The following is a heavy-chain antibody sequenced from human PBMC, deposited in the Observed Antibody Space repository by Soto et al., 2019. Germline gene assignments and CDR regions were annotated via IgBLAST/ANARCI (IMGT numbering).Heavy chain of an antibody. CDR3: VRDPGGWGLDC. CDR1: GFRFSDYD. V-gene: IGHV3-13*01. J-gene: IGHJ4*02. CDR2: IGTAGDT. D-gene: IGHD6-19*01. Sequence: EMQLVESGGGLVQPGGSLRLSCVASGFRFSDYDMRWIRQPTGKGMEWVSAIGTAGDTHYSDSVKGRFTISRENAKNSLFLQMNSLTAEDTAIYYCVRDPGGWGLDCWGQGTLVTVSS.